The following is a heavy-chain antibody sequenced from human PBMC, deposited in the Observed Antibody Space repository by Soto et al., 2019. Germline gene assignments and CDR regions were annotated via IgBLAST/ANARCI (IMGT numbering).Heavy chain of an antibody. CDR2: ISSDGSQK. CDR1: RIACRGCG. V-gene: IGHV3-30*18. J-gene: IGHJ2*01. CDR3: AKNIVRGHWQFEL. Sequence: QVQLVVSGGSVVQPGKCQRISCAASRIACRGCGMLWVRQTSGKGLEWVAAISSDGSQKYYSDSVKGRFTNARENSKNMLFVQKNGLKGEGTGVYYCAKNIVRGHWQFELRGRGTLCYVSS. D-gene: IGHD3-10*01.